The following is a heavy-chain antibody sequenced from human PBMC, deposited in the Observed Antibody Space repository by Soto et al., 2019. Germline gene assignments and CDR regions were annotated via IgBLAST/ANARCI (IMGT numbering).Heavy chain of an antibody. V-gene: IGHV1-3*01. Sequence: ASVKVSCKASGYTFTGYAIHWVRQAPGQRLEWRGWINGGNGDTKYSQKFQGRVTITRDTSASTAYMELTSLGSEDTAIYHCARGYCSSTSCQYYFDYWGQGTLVTVSS. J-gene: IGHJ4*02. CDR2: INGGNGDT. D-gene: IGHD2-2*01. CDR1: GYTFTGYA. CDR3: ARGYCSSTSCQYYFDY.